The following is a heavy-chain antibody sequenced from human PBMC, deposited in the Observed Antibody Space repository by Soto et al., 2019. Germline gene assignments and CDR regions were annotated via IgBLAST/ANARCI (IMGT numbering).Heavy chain of an antibody. CDR3: AKRYGSGSYSDFNSSYGMDI. CDR1: RFTFRNYG. D-gene: IGHD3-10*01. J-gene: IGHJ6*02. Sequence: LXLSFAASRFTFRNYGMSWVRQGPGKCLEWVSGISPTGEQRFYVDSVKGRFFISRDNSQNTLSLEMSNLRADDTAVYYCAKRYGSGSYSDFNSSYGMDIWGQGTSDTVSS. CDR2: ISPTGEQR. V-gene: IGHV3-23*01.